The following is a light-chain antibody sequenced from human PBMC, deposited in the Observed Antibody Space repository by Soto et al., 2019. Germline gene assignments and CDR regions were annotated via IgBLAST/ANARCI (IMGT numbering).Light chain of an antibody. CDR1: QDLTNF. CDR3: QQYVNLPYT. Sequence: DIQMTQSPTSLAASVGDRVTISCQASQDLTNFLNWYQQKPGEAPKLLIYDTTTLEEGVPSRFSGGGSGTDFTFTINDLQPEDTAIYSRQQYVNLPYTFGQGTNLEIK. CDR2: DTT. J-gene: IGKJ2*01. V-gene: IGKV1-33*01.